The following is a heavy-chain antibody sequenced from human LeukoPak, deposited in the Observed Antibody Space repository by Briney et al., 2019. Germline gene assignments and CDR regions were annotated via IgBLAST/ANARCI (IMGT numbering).Heavy chain of an antibody. J-gene: IGHJ4*02. D-gene: IGHD2-8*01. CDR1: GYTFTCYY. CDR2: INPNSGGT. V-gene: IGHV1-2*02. CDR3: ARGEPNRYCTNGVCSHTTPDY. Sequence: ASVKVSCKASGYTFTCYYMHCVRQAPGQGLEWMGWINPNSGGTNYAQKFQGRVPMTRDTSISTAYMELSRLRSDDTAVYYCARGEPNRYCTNGVCSHTTPDYWGQGTLVTVSS.